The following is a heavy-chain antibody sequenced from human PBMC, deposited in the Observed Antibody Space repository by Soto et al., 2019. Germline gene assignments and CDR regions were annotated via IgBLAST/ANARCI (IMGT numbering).Heavy chain of an antibody. CDR2: ISSTTNYI. Sequence: FLRLSCAASGFTFTRYSMNWVRQAPGKGPEWVSSISSTTNYIYYGDSMKGRFTISRDNAKNSLYLEMNSLRAEDTAVYYCARESEDLTPNFDYWGQGTLVTV. CDR3: ARESEDLTPNFDY. CDR1: GFTFTRYS. V-gene: IGHV3-21*06. J-gene: IGHJ4*02.